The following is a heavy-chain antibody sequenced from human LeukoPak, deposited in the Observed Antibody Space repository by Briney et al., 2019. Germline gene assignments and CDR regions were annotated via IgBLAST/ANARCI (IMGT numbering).Heavy chain of an antibody. Sequence: PSETLSLTCTVSGASISSSSYYWGWIRQPPGKGLEWIGSIYYSGSTYYSPSLKSRVTISVDTSKNQFSLKLSSVTAADTAVYYCARDVRLLWSRFDPWGQGTLVTVSS. D-gene: IGHD3-3*01. CDR3: ARDVRLLWSRFDP. CDR2: IYYSGST. J-gene: IGHJ5*02. CDR1: GASISSSSYY. V-gene: IGHV4-39*02.